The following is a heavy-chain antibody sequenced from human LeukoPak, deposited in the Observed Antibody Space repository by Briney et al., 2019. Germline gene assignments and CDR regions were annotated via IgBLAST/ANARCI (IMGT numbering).Heavy chain of an antibody. CDR2: IYGGGNI. CDR1: GFTVSSNY. CDR3: ARGAGYNYPYYFDY. V-gene: IGHV3-53*01. J-gene: IGHJ4*02. Sequence: GGSLRLSCAASGFTVSSNYMNWVRQAPGKGLEWGSVIYGGGNIYYADSVKGRFTISRDNSKNTLYLQMNSLRAEDTAVYYCARGAGYNYPYYFDYWGQGTLVTVSS. D-gene: IGHD5-24*01.